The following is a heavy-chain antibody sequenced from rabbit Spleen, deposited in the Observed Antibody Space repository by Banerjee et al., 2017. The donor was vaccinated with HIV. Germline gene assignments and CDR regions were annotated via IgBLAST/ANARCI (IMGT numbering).Heavy chain of an antibody. Sequence: QSLEESGGDLVKPGASLTLTCAASGLSFSVTYYVCWVRQAPGKGLEWIGCIHTTIGRTWYASWVNGRFTISKPSSTTATLQMTSLTAADTATYFCAKDYTLWGPGTLVTVS. D-gene: IGHD8-1*01. V-gene: IGHV1S40*01. CDR2: IHTTIGRT. CDR3: AKDYTL. CDR1: GLSFSVTYY. J-gene: IGHJ4*01.